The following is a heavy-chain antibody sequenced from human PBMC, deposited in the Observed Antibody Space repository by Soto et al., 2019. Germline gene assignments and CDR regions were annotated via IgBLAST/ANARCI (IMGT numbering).Heavy chain of an antibody. J-gene: IGHJ4*02. CDR2: IIPIFRSS. V-gene: IGHV1-69*13. Sequence: ASVKVSCKASGGTFTDYAFSWVRQAPGQGLEWMGGIIPIFRSSNFAQKFQGRLTIFADASAGTAYMELSSLRSDDTAIYYCAKDVGFQQHLFVFDLWGQGXLVTVSS. CDR1: GGTFTDYA. D-gene: IGHD3-10*02. CDR3: AKDVGFQQHLFVFDL.